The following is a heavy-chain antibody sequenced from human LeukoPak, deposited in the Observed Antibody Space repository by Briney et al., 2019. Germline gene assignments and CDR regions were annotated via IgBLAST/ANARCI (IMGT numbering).Heavy chain of an antibody. V-gene: IGHV3-21*01. J-gene: IGHJ3*02. D-gene: IGHD1-26*01. Sequence: GGSLRLSCAASGFTLSSYSMNWVRQAPGKGLEWVSSISSSSSYIYFADSVKGRFTISRDNAKKLLFLQMNSLRAEDTAVYYCARDSGVGPCLFCSGFDIWGQGTMVTVSS. CDR1: GFTLSSYS. CDR2: ISSSSSYI. CDR3: ARDSGVGPCLFCSGFDI.